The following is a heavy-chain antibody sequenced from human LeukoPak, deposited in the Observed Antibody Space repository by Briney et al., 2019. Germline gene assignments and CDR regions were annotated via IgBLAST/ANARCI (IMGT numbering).Heavy chain of an antibody. Sequence: PGGSLRLSSAASGFTFSGYAMSWVRQAPGKGLEWVSAISGSGGSTYYADSVKGRFTISRDNSRDTLYLQMNSLRAEDTAVYYCAKGYYDYVWGSYYFDYWGQGTLVTVSS. V-gene: IGHV3-23*01. J-gene: IGHJ4*02. CDR1: GFTFSGYA. CDR2: ISGSGGST. CDR3: AKGYYDYVWGSYYFDY. D-gene: IGHD3-16*01.